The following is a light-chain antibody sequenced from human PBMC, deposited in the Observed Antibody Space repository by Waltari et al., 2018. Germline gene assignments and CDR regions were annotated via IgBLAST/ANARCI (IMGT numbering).Light chain of an antibody. CDR3: QQSYSFPYT. CDR2: LGS. CDR1: QSLLHSNGYNY. V-gene: IGKV2-28*01. J-gene: IGKJ2*01. Sequence: DIVMTQSPLSLPVTPGEPASISCRSSQSLLHSNGYNYLDWYLQKPGQSPQLLIYLGSDRASGVPDRFSGSGSGTDFTLTISSLQPEDFATYYCQQSYSFPYTFGQGTKLEIK.